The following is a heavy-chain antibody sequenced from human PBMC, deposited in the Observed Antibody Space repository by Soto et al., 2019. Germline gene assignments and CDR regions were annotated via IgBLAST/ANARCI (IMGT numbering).Heavy chain of an antibody. Sequence: PGGSLRLSCAASGFTLSWYWMHWVRQAPGKGLVWVSRISNDGSTTTYADSVKGRFTISRDNAKNTLYPQMNSLRVEDTAVYYCVRDAGGYSGYDYKVINYYYGMDVWGQGTTVTVSS. V-gene: IGHV3-74*01. CDR2: ISNDGSTT. D-gene: IGHD5-12*01. J-gene: IGHJ6*02. CDR3: VRDAGGYSGYDYKVINYYYGMDV. CDR1: GFTLSWYW.